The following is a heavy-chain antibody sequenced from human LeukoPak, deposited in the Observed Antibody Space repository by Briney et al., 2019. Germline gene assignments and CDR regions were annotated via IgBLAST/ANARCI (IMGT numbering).Heavy chain of an antibody. CDR3: ARGQLWALAAFDI. CDR1: GYTFTSYD. J-gene: IGHJ3*02. Sequence: ASVKVSCKASGYTFTSYDINWVRQATGRGLEWMGWMNPNSGNTGYAQKFQGRVTMTRNTSISTAYMELSSLRSEDTAVYYCARGQLWALAAFDIWGQGTMVTVSS. CDR2: MNPNSGNT. D-gene: IGHD5-18*01. V-gene: IGHV1-8*01.